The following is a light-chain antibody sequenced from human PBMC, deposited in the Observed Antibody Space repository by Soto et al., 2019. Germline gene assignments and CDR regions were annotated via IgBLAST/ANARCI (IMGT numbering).Light chain of an antibody. J-gene: IGLJ3*02. V-gene: IGLV2-14*01. CDR2: EVR. CDR1: SSDIGGYNY. Sequence: QSVLTQPASVSGSPGQSITISCTGTSSDIGGYNYVSWYQQHPGKAPKLMIFEVRNRPSGVSNRFSGSKSGNTASLTISGLQAEDEAVYSCNSYTSASTLVFGGGTKLIVL. CDR3: NSYTSASTLV.